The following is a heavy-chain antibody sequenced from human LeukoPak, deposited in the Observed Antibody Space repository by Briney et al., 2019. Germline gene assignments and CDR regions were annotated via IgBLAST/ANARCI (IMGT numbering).Heavy chain of an antibody. CDR2: ISSDGSKN. V-gene: IGHV3-30*04. Sequence: GGSLRLSCAASGFTFSSHAMHWVRQTPGKGLEWVALISSDGSKNIYADPVKGRFTVSRDNSKNTLYLQMNSLRAEDTAVYYCVKGLVQTTMSYSVDYWGQGALVTVSS. CDR3: VKGLVQTTMSYSVDY. CDR1: GFTFSSHA. J-gene: IGHJ4*02. D-gene: IGHD1-1*01.